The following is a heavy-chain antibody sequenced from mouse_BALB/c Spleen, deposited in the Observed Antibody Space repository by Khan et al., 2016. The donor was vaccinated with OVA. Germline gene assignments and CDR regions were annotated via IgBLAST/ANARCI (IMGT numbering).Heavy chain of an antibody. D-gene: IGHD2-10*01. Sequence: QIQLVQSGPELKKPGETVKISCKASGYTFTNCGMNWVQQAPGKGLKWMGWINTYTGEPTYADDFKGRFAFSLATSASTVYLQINNLKNEDTATYFCARPPYFAYVLDYWGQGTSVTVSS. CDR1: GYTFTNCG. J-gene: IGHJ4*01. CDR2: INTYTGEP. V-gene: IGHV9-3-1*01. CDR3: ARPPYFAYVLDY.